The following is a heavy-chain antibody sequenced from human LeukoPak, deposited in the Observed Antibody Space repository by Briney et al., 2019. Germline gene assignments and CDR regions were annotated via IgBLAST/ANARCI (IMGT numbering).Heavy chain of an antibody. CDR3: ARDLSSWYYHYYYYMDV. J-gene: IGHJ6*03. CDR1: GGSISSSSYY. V-gene: IGHV4-39*07. CDR2: IYYSGST. D-gene: IGHD6-13*01. Sequence: SETLSLTCTVSGGSISSSSYYWGWIRQPPGKGLEWIGSIYYSGSTYYNPPLKSRVTISVDTSKNQFSLKLSSVTAADTAVYYCARDLSSWYYHYYYYMDVWGKGTTVTVSS.